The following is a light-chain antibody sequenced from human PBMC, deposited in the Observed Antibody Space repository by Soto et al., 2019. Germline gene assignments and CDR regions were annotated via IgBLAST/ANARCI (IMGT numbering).Light chain of an antibody. J-gene: IGKJ1*01. CDR2: DVS. CDR1: QSVSNW. CDR3: QQYDSYSWT. V-gene: IGKV1-5*01. Sequence: DIQMTQSPSTLSASVGERVTITCRASQSVSNWSAWYQQKPGKAPKLLIYDVSSLESGVPSRFSGSGSGTEFILTISSLQPDDFATYYCQQYDSYSWTFDQGTKVEMK.